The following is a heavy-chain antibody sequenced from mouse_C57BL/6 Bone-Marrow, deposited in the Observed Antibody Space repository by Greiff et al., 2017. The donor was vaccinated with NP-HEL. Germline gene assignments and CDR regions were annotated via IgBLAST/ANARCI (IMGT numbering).Heavy chain of an antibody. Sequence: VQLQQPGAELVKPGASVKLSCKASGYTFTSYWMQWVKQRPGQGLEWIGEIDPSDSYTNYNQKFKGKATLTVDTSSSTAYMQLSSLTSEDSAVYYCARESYYGSSPLFDYWGQGTTLTVSS. J-gene: IGHJ2*01. CDR1: GYTFTSYW. CDR3: ARESYYGSSPLFDY. CDR2: IDPSDSYT. V-gene: IGHV1-50*01. D-gene: IGHD1-1*01.